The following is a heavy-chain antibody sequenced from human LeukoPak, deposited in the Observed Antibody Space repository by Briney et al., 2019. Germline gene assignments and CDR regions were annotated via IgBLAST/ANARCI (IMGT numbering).Heavy chain of an antibody. V-gene: IGHV3-23*01. CDR2: ISGSGVTT. CDR1: GFTFSSNA. D-gene: IGHD2-15*01. CDR3: AKGVVVVAATPFDY. J-gene: IGHJ4*02. Sequence: GGSLRLSCAASGFTFSSNAMSWVRQAPGKGLEWVSAISGSGVTTYYANSVKDRFTISRDNSKNTLYLQMNSLRAEDTAVYYCAKGVVVVAATPFDYWGQGTLVTVSS.